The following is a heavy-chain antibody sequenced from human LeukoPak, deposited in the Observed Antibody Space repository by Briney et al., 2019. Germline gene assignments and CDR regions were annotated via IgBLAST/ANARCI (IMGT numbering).Heavy chain of an antibody. CDR3: ARGIVGATVPYYFDY. D-gene: IGHD1-26*01. Sequence: PGRSLRLSCAASGFTFSSYGMHWVRQAPGKGLEWVAVIWYDGSNKYYADHVKGRFTISRDNSKNTLYLQMNSLRAEDTAVYYCARGIVGATVPYYFDYWGQGTLVTVSS. V-gene: IGHV3-33*01. CDR1: GFTFSSYG. CDR2: IWYDGSNK. J-gene: IGHJ4*02.